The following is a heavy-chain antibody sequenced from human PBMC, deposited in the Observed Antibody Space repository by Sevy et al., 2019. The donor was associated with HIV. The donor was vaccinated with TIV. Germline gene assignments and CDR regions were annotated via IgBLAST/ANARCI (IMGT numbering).Heavy chain of an antibody. CDR3: ARDGGTGTTPGAFDI. CDR2: IYHSGST. J-gene: IGHJ3*02. Sequence: SETLSLTCAVSGGSISSGAYSWNWIRQPPGKGLEWIGYIYHSGSTYYNPSLKSRVTISVDRSKNQFSLKLSSVTAAETAVYYCARDGGTGTTPGAFDIWGQGTMVTVSS. CDR1: GGSISSGAYS. D-gene: IGHD4-17*01. V-gene: IGHV4-30-2*01.